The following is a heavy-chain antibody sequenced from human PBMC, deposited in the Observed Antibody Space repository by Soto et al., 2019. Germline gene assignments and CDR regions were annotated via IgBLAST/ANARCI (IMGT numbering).Heavy chain of an antibody. V-gene: IGHV1-18*01. Sequence: GASVKVSCKGSGYTFTSYGISWVRQAPGQGLEWMGWISAYNGNTNYAQELQGRVTMTTDTSTSTAYMELRSLRSDDTAVYYCARDQLRGYYYYGMDVWGQGTTVTVSS. J-gene: IGHJ6*02. CDR2: ISAYNGNT. D-gene: IGHD1-1*01. CDR1: GYTFTSYG. CDR3: ARDQLRGYYYYGMDV.